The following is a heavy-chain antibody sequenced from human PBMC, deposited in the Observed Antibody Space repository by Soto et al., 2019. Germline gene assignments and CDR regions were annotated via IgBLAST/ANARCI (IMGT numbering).Heavy chain of an antibody. CDR3: ARVSDTAMVSWLDD. Sequence: QVQLVQSGAEVKKPGSSVKVSCKASGGTFSSYAISWVRQAPGQGLEWMGGSIPIFGTANYAQKFQGRVTITADESTSTAYMELGSLRSEDTAVYYCARVSDTAMVSWLDDWGQGTLVTVSS. CDR1: GGTFSSYA. D-gene: IGHD5-18*01. V-gene: IGHV1-69*01. J-gene: IGHJ5*02. CDR2: SIPIFGTA.